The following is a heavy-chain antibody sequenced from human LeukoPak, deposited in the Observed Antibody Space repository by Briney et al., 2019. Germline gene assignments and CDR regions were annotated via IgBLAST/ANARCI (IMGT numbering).Heavy chain of an antibody. V-gene: IGHV1-69*01. Sequence: VASVTVSCKASGGTFSSYAISWVRQAPGQGLEWMGGLIPICGTANYAQNFQGRVTIPGGESTSTAYMELRSLRAVDSVVYYCARSQYYDILTGYYANGEPLYFDFWGQGTLVTVSS. CDR2: LIPICGTA. J-gene: IGHJ4*02. CDR3: ARSQYYDILTGYYANGEPLYFDF. D-gene: IGHD3-9*01. CDR1: GGTFSSYA.